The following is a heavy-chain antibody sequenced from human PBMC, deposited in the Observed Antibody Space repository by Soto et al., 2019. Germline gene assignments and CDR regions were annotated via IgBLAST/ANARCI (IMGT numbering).Heavy chain of an antibody. CDR3: ARDVYSSSRYFDY. V-gene: IGHV3-21*01. J-gene: IGHJ4*02. CDR2: ISSSSSYI. Sequence: EVQLVESGGGLVKPGGSLRLSCAASGFTFSSYSMNWVRQAPGKGLEWVSSISSSSSYIYYADSVKGRFTISRDNAKNSRYLQMNSLRAEDTAVYYCARDVYSSSRYFDYWGQGTLVTFSS. D-gene: IGHD6-6*01. CDR1: GFTFSSYS.